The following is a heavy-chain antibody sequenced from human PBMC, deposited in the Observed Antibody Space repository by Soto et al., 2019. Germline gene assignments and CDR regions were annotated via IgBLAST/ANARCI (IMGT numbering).Heavy chain of an antibody. J-gene: IGHJ4*02. CDR1: GYSISSGYY. CDR2: IYHSGIT. Sequence: PSETLSLTCAVSGYSISSGYYWCWIRPPPGKGLEWIGSIYHSGITYYNPSLKSRVTISLGTSKNQFSLKLSSVTAADTAVYYCANTAPLPYYFEYWYQLTLVNVS. CDR3: ANTAPLPYYFEY. V-gene: IGHV4-38-2*01.